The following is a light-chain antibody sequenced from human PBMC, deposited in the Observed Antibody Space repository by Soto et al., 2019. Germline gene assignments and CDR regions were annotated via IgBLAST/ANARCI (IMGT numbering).Light chain of an antibody. Sequence: EIVLTQSPGTLSLSPGERATLSCRASQSVSSSYLAWYQQKPGQAPRPLIYGASSRATGIPDRFSGSGSGTDFTLTISRLEPEDFAXXYXQXXXSSLXTFGPGTKVDIK. CDR2: GAS. CDR1: QSVSSSY. V-gene: IGKV3-20*01. J-gene: IGKJ3*01. CDR3: QXXXSSLXT.